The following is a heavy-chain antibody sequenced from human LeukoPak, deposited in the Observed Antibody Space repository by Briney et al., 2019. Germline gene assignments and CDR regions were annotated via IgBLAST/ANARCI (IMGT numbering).Heavy chain of an antibody. CDR3: ARDRYGDGFAHLDY. J-gene: IGHJ4*02. CDR1: GYTFTSYA. V-gene: IGHV1-2*02. CDR2: ITPSGGT. Sequence: ASVKVSCKASGYTFTSYAIHWVRQAPGQGLEWMGWITPSGGTNYPQKFQGRVTITWDTSITTAYMDLSRLTSDDTAVYYCARDRYGDGFAHLDYWGQGALVTVSS. D-gene: IGHD5-24*01.